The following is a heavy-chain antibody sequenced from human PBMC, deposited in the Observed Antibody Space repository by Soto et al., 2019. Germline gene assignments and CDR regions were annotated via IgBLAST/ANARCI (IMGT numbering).Heavy chain of an antibody. D-gene: IGHD5-12*01. CDR2: INPSGGST. CDR1: GYTFTSYY. V-gene: IGHV1-46*01. Sequence: QVQLVQSGAEVKKPGASVKVSCKASGYTFTSYYMHWVRQAPGQGLEWMGIINPSGGSTSYAQKFQGRITKTRDPFTRTVYMGLSSLRSEEPAGYYCARNLLGVGWLQFGVGFGYWGQGTLVTVSS. CDR3: ARNLLGVGWLQFGVGFGY. J-gene: IGHJ4*02.